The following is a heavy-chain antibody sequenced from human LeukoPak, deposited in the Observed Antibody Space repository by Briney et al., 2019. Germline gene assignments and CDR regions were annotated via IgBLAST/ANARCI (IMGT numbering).Heavy chain of an antibody. D-gene: IGHD2-15*01. CDR2: ILYDGSNK. CDR3: AKGGANIVVVVAPRDYYGMDV. CDR1: GFTFSSYG. J-gene: IGHJ6*02. Sequence: GRSLRLSCAASGFTFSSYGMHWVRQAPGKGLEWVAVILYDGSNKYYADSVKGRFTISRDNSKNTLYLQMNSLRAEDTAVYYCAKGGANIVVVVAPRDYYGMDVWGQGTTVTVSS. V-gene: IGHV3-30*18.